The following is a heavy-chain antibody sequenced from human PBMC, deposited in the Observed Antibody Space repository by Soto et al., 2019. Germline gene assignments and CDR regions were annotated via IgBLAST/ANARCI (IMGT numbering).Heavy chain of an antibody. V-gene: IGHV4-4*02. CDR1: GGSISSSNW. J-gene: IGHJ4*02. Sequence: PSETLSLTCAVSGGSISSSNWWSWVRQPPGKGLEWIGEIYHSGSTNYNPSLKSRVTISVDKSKNQFSLKLSSVTAADTAVYYCANYRGAVAGGFDYWGQGILVT. CDR2: IYHSGST. D-gene: IGHD6-19*01. CDR3: ANYRGAVAGGFDY.